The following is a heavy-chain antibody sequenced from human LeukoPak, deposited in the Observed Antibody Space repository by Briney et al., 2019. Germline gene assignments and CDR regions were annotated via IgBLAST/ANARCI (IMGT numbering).Heavy chain of an antibody. V-gene: IGHV3-15*01. Sequence: GGSLRLSCAASGFTFSNAWMSWVRQAPGKGLEWVGRIKSKTDGGTTDYAAPVKGRFTISRGDSKNTLYLQMNSLKTEDTAVYYCTTGGSWTDIFDYWGQGTLVTVSS. CDR2: IKSKTDGGTT. D-gene: IGHD6-13*01. J-gene: IGHJ4*02. CDR3: TTGGSWTDIFDY. CDR1: GFTFSNAW.